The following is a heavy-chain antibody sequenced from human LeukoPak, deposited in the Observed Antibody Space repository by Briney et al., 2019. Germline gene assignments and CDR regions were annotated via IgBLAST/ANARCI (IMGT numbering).Heavy chain of an antibody. D-gene: IGHD4-17*01. CDR3: ARDRDGDLDY. J-gene: IGHJ4*02. CDR1: GGSIGSGGYY. CDR2: IYYSGST. V-gene: IGHV4-31*03. Sequence: PSQTLSLTCTVSGGSIGSGGYYWSWIRQHPGKGLEWIGYIYYSGSTYYKPSRKSRVTISVDTYKNKFSLKLSSVTAADTAVYYCARDRDGDLDYWGQGTLVTVSS.